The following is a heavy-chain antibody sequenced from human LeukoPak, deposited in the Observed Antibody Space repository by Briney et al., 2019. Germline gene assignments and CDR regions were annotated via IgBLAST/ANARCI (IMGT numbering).Heavy chain of an antibody. V-gene: IGHV4-59*11. CDR1: GGFISSHY. CDR2: IYYSGST. J-gene: IGHJ5*02. D-gene: IGHD2-2*02. CDR3: ARDARYCSSTSCYTSFDP. Sequence: SETLSLTCTVSGGFISSHYWSWIRQPPGKGLEWIGYIYYSGSTNYNPSLKSRVTISVDTSKNQFSLKLSSVTTADTAVYYCARDARYCSSTSCYTSFDPWGQGTLVTVSS.